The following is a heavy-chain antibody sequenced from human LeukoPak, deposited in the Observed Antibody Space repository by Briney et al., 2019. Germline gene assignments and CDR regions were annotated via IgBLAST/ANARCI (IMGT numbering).Heavy chain of an antibody. Sequence: GASVKVSCKASGYTFTSYYMHWVRQAPGQGLEWMGIINPSGGSTSYAQRFQGRVTMTRDTSTSTVYMELSSLRSEDTAVYYCARDGKEWELTYGMDVWGQGTTVTVSS. CDR1: GYTFTSYY. J-gene: IGHJ6*02. D-gene: IGHD1-26*01. CDR2: INPSGGST. CDR3: ARDGKEWELTYGMDV. V-gene: IGHV1-46*01.